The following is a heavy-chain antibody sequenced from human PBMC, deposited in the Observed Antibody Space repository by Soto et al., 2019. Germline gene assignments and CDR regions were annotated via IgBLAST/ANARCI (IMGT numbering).Heavy chain of an antibody. D-gene: IGHD5-18*01. J-gene: IGHJ4*02. CDR3: ARGSWIQLWPFSY. CDR2: INHIGST. V-gene: IGHV4-34*01. CDR1: GGSFSGYY. Sequence: SETLSLTCAVYGGSFSGYYWSWIRQPPGKGLEWIGEINHIGSTNYNPSLKSRVTISVDTSKNQFSLKLSSVTAADTAVYYCARGSWIQLWPFSYWGQGTLVTVSS.